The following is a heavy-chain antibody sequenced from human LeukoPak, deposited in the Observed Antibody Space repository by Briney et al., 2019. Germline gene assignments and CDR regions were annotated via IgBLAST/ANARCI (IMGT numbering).Heavy chain of an antibody. Sequence: GGSLRLSCAASGFTFSSYAMHWVRQAPGKELEWVAVISYDGSNKYYADSVKGRFTISRDNSKNTLYLQMNSLRAEDTAVYYCARDRAAVVTPPLYVYWGQGTLVTVSS. D-gene: IGHD4-23*01. CDR3: ARDRAAVVTPPLYVY. J-gene: IGHJ4*02. CDR1: GFTFSSYA. CDR2: ISYDGSNK. V-gene: IGHV3-30-3*01.